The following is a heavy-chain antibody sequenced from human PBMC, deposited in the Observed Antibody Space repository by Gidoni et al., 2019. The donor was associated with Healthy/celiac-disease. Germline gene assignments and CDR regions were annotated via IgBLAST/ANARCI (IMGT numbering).Heavy chain of an antibody. D-gene: IGHD3-10*01. CDR2: ISGSGGST. CDR3: ATPRPRRSGSKMYYFDY. J-gene: IGHJ4*02. V-gene: IGHV3-23*01. Sequence: EVQLLESGGGLVQPGGSLRLSCAASGFPFSSYAMSWVRQAPGKGLEWVSAISGSGGSTYYADSVKGRFTISRDNSKNTLYLQMNSLRAEDTAVYYCATPRPRRSGSKMYYFDYWGQGTLVTVSS. CDR1: GFPFSSYA.